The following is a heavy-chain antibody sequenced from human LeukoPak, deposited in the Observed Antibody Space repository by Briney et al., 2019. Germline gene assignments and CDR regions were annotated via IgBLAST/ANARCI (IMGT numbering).Heavy chain of an antibody. CDR3: ASEIVDGSGSYRLDY. CDR2: IYHSEST. Sequence: SETLSLTCAVSGGSISSSNWWSWVRQPPGKGLEWIGEIYHSESTNYNPSLKSRVTISVDKSKNQFSLKLSSVTAADTAMYYCASEIVDGSGSYRLDYWGQGTLVTVSS. CDR1: GGSISSSNW. D-gene: IGHD3-10*01. J-gene: IGHJ4*02. V-gene: IGHV4-4*02.